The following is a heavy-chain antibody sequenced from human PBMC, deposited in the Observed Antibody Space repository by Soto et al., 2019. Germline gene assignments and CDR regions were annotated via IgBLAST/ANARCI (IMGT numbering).Heavy chain of an antibody. V-gene: IGHV3-43*01. Sequence: SLRLSCAASGFTFDDYTMHWVRQAPGKGLEWVSLISWDGGSTYYADSVKGRFTISRDNSKNTLYLQMNSLRAEDTAVYYCARDYYRFNSGYGFSMDVWGQGTTVTVSS. D-gene: IGHD5-12*01. CDR1: GFTFDDYT. CDR3: ARDYYRFNSGYGFSMDV. CDR2: ISWDGGST. J-gene: IGHJ6*02.